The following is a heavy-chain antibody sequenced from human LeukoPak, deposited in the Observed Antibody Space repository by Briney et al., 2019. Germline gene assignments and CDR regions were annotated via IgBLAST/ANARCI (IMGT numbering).Heavy chain of an antibody. J-gene: IGHJ4*02. D-gene: IGHD5-12*01. Sequence: SGTLSLTCAVSGGSISSGNWWSWVRQSPGRGLEWIGEIYHSGSTNYNPSLKSRVTISLDKSKNQFSLKLTSVTAADTAVYYXARYRGGSGYHFDYWGQGTLVTVSS. V-gene: IGHV4-4*02. CDR2: IYHSGST. CDR1: GGSISSGNW. CDR3: ARYRGGSGYHFDY.